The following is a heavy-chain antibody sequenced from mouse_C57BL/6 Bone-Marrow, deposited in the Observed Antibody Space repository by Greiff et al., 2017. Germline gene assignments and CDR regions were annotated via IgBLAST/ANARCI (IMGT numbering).Heavy chain of an antibody. CDR3: ASALLGGLYAMDY. D-gene: IGHD3-1*01. V-gene: IGHV1-64*01. CDR1: GYTFTSYW. CDR2: IHPNSGST. J-gene: IGHJ4*01. Sequence: QVQLQQPGAELVKPGASVKLSCKASGYTFTSYWMHWVKQRPGQGLEWIGMIHPNSGSTNYNEKFKSKATLTVDKSSSTAYMQLSSLTSEDSAVYYCASALLGGLYAMDYWGQGTSVTVSS.